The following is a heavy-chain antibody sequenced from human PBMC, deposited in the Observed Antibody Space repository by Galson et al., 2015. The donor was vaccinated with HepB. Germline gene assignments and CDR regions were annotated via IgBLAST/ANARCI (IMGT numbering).Heavy chain of an antibody. Sequence: SLRLSCAASGFRFNDCAMHWVRQRPGKGLEWLSGISWNSGSLGSADSVKGRFTISRDNGKNSLYLHMNSLRTEDTALYYCAKARGGWTGAFDIWGQGTMVTVSS. D-gene: IGHD6-19*01. CDR2: ISWNSGSL. J-gene: IGHJ3*02. V-gene: IGHV3-9*01. CDR1: GFRFNDCA. CDR3: AKARGGWTGAFDI.